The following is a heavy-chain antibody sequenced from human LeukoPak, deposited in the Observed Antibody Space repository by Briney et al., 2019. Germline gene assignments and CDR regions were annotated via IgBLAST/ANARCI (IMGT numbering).Heavy chain of an antibody. CDR2: ISYDGSNI. Sequence: GGSLRLSCAASGFTFRSYGMHWVRQAPGKGLEWVAVISYDGSNIYYADSVKGRLTISRDNSKNTLYLQMNSLRAEDTAVYYCAREGPRGNSQFDYWGQGTLVTVSS. V-gene: IGHV3-30*03. D-gene: IGHD2/OR15-2a*01. CDR1: GFTFRSYG. CDR3: AREGPRGNSQFDY. J-gene: IGHJ4*02.